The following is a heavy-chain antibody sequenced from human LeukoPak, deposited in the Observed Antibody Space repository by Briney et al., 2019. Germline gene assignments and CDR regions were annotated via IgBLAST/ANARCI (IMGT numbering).Heavy chain of an antibody. V-gene: IGHV3-11*06. Sequence: GGSLRLSCAASGFNFSGYYISWIRQAPGKGLEWVSYISSSSSYTNYADSVKGRFTISRDNAKNSLYLQMNSLGAEDTAVYYCARGLLAISLDFDYWGQGTLVTVSS. CDR1: GFNFSGYY. J-gene: IGHJ4*02. CDR3: ARGLLAISLDFDY. CDR2: ISSSSSYT. D-gene: IGHD3-22*01.